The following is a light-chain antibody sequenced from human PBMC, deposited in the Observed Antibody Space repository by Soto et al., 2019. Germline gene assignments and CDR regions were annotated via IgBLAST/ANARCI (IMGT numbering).Light chain of an antibody. J-gene: IGKJ4*01. CDR2: GAS. V-gene: IGKV3-15*01. CDR3: QQYYNWPVT. CDR1: RGVSNR. Sequence: EILMTQSPATLSVSPGERVTFSCRAGRGVSNRLAWYQHKPGQAPRLLISGASTGASGVPPRFSGSGSGTEFTLTVDSLQSEDIAVYYCQQYYNWPVTFGGGTKVDIK.